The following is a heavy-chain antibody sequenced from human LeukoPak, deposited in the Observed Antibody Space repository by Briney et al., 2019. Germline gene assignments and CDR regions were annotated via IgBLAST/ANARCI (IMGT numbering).Heavy chain of an antibody. D-gene: IGHD2-8*01. V-gene: IGHV3-53*01. Sequence: GGSLRLSCAASGFTVSSNYLSWVRQAPGRGLEWVSVIYSGGSTYYADSVKGRFTISRDNSKNTLHLQMNSLRAEDTAVYYCARARVGCTNYAFDIWGQGTMVTVSS. CDR1: GFTVSSNY. CDR3: ARARVGCTNYAFDI. J-gene: IGHJ3*02. CDR2: IYSGGST.